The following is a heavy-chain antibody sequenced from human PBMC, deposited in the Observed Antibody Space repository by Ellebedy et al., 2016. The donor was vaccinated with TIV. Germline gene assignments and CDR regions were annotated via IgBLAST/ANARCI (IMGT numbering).Heavy chain of an antibody. D-gene: IGHD3-10*01. CDR1: GGSISRSSYY. V-gene: IGHV4-39*01. CDR3: ARWFGELLYGRWFDP. J-gene: IGHJ5*02. Sequence: SETLSLTCTVSGGSISRSSYYWGWIRQPPQKGLEWIGSIYYTWSTFYNPSLNSRVTISVDTSKSQFSLRLTSVTAADTAVYYCARWFGELLYGRWFDPWGQGTLVTVSS. CDR2: IYYTWST.